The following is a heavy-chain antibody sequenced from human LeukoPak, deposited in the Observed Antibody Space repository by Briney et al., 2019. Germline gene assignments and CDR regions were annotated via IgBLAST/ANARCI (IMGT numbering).Heavy chain of an antibody. D-gene: IGHD1-1*01. CDR1: GFTFSSYG. CDR2: ISGSGGST. V-gene: IGHV3-23*01. Sequence: GGSLRLSCAASGFTFSSYGMSWVRQAPGKGLEWVSAISGSGGSTYYADSVKGRFTISRDNSKNTLYLQMNSLRAEDTAVYYCAKDAGPRLERPAADYYYYYMDVWGKGTTVTISS. J-gene: IGHJ6*03. CDR3: AKDAGPRLERPAADYYYYYMDV.